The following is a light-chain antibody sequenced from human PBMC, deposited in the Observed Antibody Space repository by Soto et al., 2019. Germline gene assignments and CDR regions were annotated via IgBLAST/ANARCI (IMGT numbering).Light chain of an antibody. CDR2: KAS. CDR1: QIIISW. Sequence: VHMTRSPATLSASVLYRVTITFLSSQIIISWLSWYHQKPGKAPKLLIYKASSLESGVPSRFSGSGSGAEFTLTISSLQPDDFATYFCQQYGNLPLTFGGGTKVDIK. J-gene: IGKJ4*01. V-gene: IGKV1-5*03. CDR3: QQYGNLPLT.